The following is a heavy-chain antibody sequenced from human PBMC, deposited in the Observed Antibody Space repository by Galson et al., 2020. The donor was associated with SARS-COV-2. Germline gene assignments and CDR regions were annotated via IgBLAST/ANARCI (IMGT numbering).Heavy chain of an antibody. J-gene: IGHJ6*02. Sequence: IKSKTDGGTTDYAAPVKGRFTISRDDSKNTLYLQMNSLKTEDTAVYYCTSYTTRGYYYYGMDVWGQGTTVTVSS. CDR3: TSYTTRGYYYYGMDV. V-gene: IGHV3-15*01. CDR2: IKSKTDGGTT. D-gene: IGHD3-16*01.